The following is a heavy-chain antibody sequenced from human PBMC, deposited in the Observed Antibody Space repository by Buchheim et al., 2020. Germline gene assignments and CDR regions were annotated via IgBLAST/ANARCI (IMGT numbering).Heavy chain of an antibody. V-gene: IGHV1-69*02. D-gene: IGHD5-18*01. CDR2: IIPILGIA. CDR1: GGTFSSYT. Sequence: QVQLVQSGAEVKKPGSSVKVSCKASGGTFSSYTISWVRQAPGQGLEWMGRIIPILGIANYAQKFQGRVTITADKSTSTAYMELSSLRSEDTAGYYCARNEAADTAMEPFRMDVGGQGTT. J-gene: IGHJ6*01. CDR3: ARNEAADTAMEPFRMDV.